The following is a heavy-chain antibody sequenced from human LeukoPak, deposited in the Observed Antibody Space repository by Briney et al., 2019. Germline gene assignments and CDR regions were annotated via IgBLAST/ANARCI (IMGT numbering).Heavy chain of an antibody. CDR2: ISRSGGST. V-gene: IGHV3-21*01. D-gene: IGHD3-16*02. CDR3: ARVSHGRYLDAFDI. J-gene: IGHJ3*02. CDR1: GFTFSNYN. Sequence: GGSLRLSCVGFGFTFSNYNLNWVRQAPGKGLEWVSSISRSGGSTYYAESVRGRLTISRDNAKNSLYLQMNSLRAEDTAVYYCARVSHGRYLDAFDIWGQGTMVTVSS.